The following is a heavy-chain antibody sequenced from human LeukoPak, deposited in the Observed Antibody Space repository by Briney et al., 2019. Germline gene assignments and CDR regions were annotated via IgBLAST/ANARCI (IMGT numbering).Heavy chain of an antibody. CDR3: ATGLYSYDSSGYYQYYFDY. CDR2: FDPEDGET. D-gene: IGHD3-22*01. J-gene: IGHJ4*02. Sequence: SVKVSCKDSGYTLTELSMHWVRQAPGKGLEWMGGFDPEDGETIYAQKFQGRVTMTEDTSTDTAYMELSSLRSEDTAVYYCATGLYSYDSSGYYQYYFDYWGQGTLVTVSS. V-gene: IGHV1-24*01. CDR1: GYTLTELS.